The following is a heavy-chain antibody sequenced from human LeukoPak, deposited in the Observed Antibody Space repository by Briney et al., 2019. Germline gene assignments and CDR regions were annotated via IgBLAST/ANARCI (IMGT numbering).Heavy chain of an antibody. CDR3: ARDGGEMDDAFDI. CDR2: IYYSGST. Sequence: SETLSLTCTVSGGSISSYYWSWIRHPPGKGLEWIGYIYYSGSTNYNPSLKSRVTISVDTSKNQFSPKLSSVTAADMAVYYCARDGGEMDDAFDIWGQGTMVTVSS. D-gene: IGHD5-24*01. J-gene: IGHJ3*02. CDR1: GGSISSYY. V-gene: IGHV4-59*01.